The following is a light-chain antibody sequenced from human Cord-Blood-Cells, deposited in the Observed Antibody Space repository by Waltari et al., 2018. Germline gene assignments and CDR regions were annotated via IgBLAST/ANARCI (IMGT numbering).Light chain of an antibody. J-gene: IGKJ1*01. CDR1: QSIRSY. CDR3: QQSYSTSWT. CDR2: AAS. V-gene: IGKV1-39*01. Sequence: DIQMTQSPSSLSASVGDRVTITCRASQSIRSYLNWYQQKPGKAPKLLIYAASSLQIGVPSRFSGSGSGTDFTLTISSLQPEDFATYYCQQSYSTSWTFGQGTKVEIK.